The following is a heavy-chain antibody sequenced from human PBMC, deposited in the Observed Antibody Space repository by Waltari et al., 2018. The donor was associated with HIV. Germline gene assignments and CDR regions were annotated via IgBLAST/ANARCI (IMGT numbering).Heavy chain of an antibody. V-gene: IGHV3-30*02. CDR1: GFTFTGYD. Sequence: QVQLVESGGGVVQPGGSLRLSCAASGFTFTGYDIHWVRQAPGKWLEWVAFMRYDGTNKYYADSVKGRFTISRDNSKNSLYLQMNSLRAEDTALYYCAKEGATLTTSAYFYYYGMDVWGQGTTVTVSS. D-gene: IGHD4-4*01. J-gene: IGHJ6*02. CDR3: AKEGATLTTSAYFYYYGMDV. CDR2: MRYDGTNK.